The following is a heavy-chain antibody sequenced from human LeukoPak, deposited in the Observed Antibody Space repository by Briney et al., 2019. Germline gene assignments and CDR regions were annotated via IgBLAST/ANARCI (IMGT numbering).Heavy chain of an antibody. Sequence: GGSLRLSCAASGFTFSTYWMHWVRHAPGKGLVWVSRINSDGSSTSYADSVKGRFTISRDNAKNTLYLQMNSLRAEDTAVYYCAREGDFWSGYDDYWGQGTLVTVSS. V-gene: IGHV3-74*01. CDR3: AREGDFWSGYDDY. D-gene: IGHD3-3*01. J-gene: IGHJ4*02. CDR1: GFTFSTYW. CDR2: INSDGSST.